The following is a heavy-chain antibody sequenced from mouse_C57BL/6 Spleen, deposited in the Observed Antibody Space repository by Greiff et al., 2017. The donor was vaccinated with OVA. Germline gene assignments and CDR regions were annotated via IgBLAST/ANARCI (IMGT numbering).Heavy chain of an antibody. D-gene: IGHD4-1*01. Sequence: QVQLKQSGPELVKPGASVKISCKASGYAFSSSWMNWVKQRPGKGLEWIGRIYPGDGDTNYKGKFKGKATLTADKSSSTAYMQLSSLTSEDSAVYFCARSGTVTGFAYWGQGTLVTVSA. J-gene: IGHJ3*01. CDR1: GYAFSSSW. CDR2: IYPGDGDT. V-gene: IGHV1-82*01. CDR3: ARSGTVTGFAY.